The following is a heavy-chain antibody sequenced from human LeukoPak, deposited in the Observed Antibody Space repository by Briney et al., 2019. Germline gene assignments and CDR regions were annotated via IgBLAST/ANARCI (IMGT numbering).Heavy chain of an antibody. J-gene: IGHJ6*03. D-gene: IGHD1-26*01. V-gene: IGHV4-38-2*02. CDR3: ARTSNSGSYYYYYMDV. CDR1: GYSISSGYY. Sequence: PSETLSLTCTVSGYSISSGYYWGWIRQPPGKGLEWIGSIYHSGSTYYNPSLKSRVTISVDTSKNQFSLKLSSVTAADTAVYYCARTSNSGSYYYYYMDVWGKGTTVTVSS. CDR2: IYHSGST.